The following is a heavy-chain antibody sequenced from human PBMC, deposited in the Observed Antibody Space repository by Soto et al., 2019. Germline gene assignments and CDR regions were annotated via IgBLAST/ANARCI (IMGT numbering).Heavy chain of an antibody. D-gene: IGHD4-17*01. CDR3: ARDTLPPHYGVHYYYYGMDV. J-gene: IGHJ6*02. CDR2: INPSGGST. V-gene: IGHV1-46*01. Sequence: ASVKVSCKASGYTFTSYYMHWVRQAPGQGLEWMGIINPSGGSTSYAQKFQGRVTMTRDTSTSTVYMELSSLRSEDTAVYYCARDTLPPHYGVHYYYYGMDVWGQGTTVTVSS. CDR1: GYTFTSYY.